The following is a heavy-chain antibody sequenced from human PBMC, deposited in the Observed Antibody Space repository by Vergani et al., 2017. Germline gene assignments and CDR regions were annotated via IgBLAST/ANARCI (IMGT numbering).Heavy chain of an antibody. CDR1: GYTFSSYD. Sequence: QVQLVQSGAEVKKPGASVKVSCKASGYTFSSYDINWVRQATGQGLEWMGWMNPNSGNTGYAQKFQGRVTITRNTSKSTAYMEVSSLRSEDTAVYYCATIGYCSSTSCYRRVYYYYYMDVWGKGTTVTVSS. J-gene: IGHJ6*03. V-gene: IGHV1-8*03. D-gene: IGHD2-2*02. CDR3: ATIGYCSSTSCYRRVYYYYYMDV. CDR2: MNPNSGNT.